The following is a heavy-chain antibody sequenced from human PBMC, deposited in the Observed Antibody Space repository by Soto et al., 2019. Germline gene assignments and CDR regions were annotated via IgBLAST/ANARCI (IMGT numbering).Heavy chain of an antibody. CDR1: GFTFSSYS. CDR2: ISSSSSTI. CDR3: AREGGSLNWFDP. D-gene: IGHD1-26*01. J-gene: IGHJ5*02. Sequence: GALRLSCAASGFTFSSYSMNWVRQAPGKGLEWVSYISSSSSTIYYADSVKGRFTISRDNAKNSPYLQMNSLRDEDTAVYYCAREGGSLNWFDPWGQGTLVTVSS. V-gene: IGHV3-48*02.